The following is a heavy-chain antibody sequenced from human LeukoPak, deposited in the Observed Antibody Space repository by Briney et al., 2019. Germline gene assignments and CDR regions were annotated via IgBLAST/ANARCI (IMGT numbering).Heavy chain of an antibody. V-gene: IGHV3-23*01. CDR1: GFTFSSYA. Sequence: PGGSLRLSCAASGFTFSSYAMSWVRPAPGRGLEWVSAISGSGGSTYYADSVKGRFTISRDNSKNTLYLQMNSLRAEDTAVYYCAKDAYYCYGMDVWGQGTTVTVSS. J-gene: IGHJ6*02. CDR3: AKDAYYCYGMDV. CDR2: ISGSGGST.